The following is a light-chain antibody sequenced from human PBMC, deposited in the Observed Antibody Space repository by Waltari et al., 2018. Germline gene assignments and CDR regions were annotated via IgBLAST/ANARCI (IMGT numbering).Light chain of an antibody. V-gene: IGLV2-14*01. CDR1: SSALGAHNH. CDR2: EVN. J-gene: IGLJ2*01. CDR3: SSYTSSSSL. Sequence: QSALTQPASVSGSPGQPLTLPCTGRSSALGAHNHVSWYQQHPGKAPRLMIYEVNNRASGVADRFSGSKSGNTASLTISGLQAEDEADYYCSSYTSSSSLFGGGTKLTVL.